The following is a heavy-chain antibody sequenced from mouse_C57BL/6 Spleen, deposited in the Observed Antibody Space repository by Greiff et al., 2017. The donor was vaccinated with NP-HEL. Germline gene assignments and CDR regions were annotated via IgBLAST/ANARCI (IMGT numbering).Heavy chain of an antibody. CDR2: INPNNGGT. CDR3: ARWGSSGYVDYFDY. CDR1: GYTFTDYN. Sequence: EVQLVESGPELVKPGASVKMSCKASGYTFTDYNMHWVKQSHGKSLEWMGYINPNNGGTSYNQKFKGKATLTVNKSSSTAYMELRSLTSEDSAVYYCARWGSSGYVDYFDYWGQGTTLTVSS. V-gene: IGHV1-22*01. D-gene: IGHD3-2*02. J-gene: IGHJ2*01.